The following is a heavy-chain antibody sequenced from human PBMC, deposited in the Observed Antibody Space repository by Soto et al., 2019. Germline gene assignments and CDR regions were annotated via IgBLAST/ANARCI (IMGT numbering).Heavy chain of an antibody. CDR1: GYIFTSYY. D-gene: IGHD2-21*01. CDR2: INPFDGSR. CDR3: SIVDPAETSIFDH. V-gene: IGHV1-46*03. J-gene: IGHJ5*02. Sequence: ASVKVSCKASGYIFTSYYLHWVRQAPGQGLEWMGWINPFDGSRMFAQSFQGRVTFTRDTSTSTVYMELSGLRSDDTAVYYCSIVDPAETSIFDHWVQGTLDTVSS.